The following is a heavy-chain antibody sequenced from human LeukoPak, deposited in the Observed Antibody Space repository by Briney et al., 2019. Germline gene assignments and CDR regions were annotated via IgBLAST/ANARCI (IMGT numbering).Heavy chain of an antibody. CDR1: GYTFTNYD. J-gene: IGHJ6*03. V-gene: IGHV1-8*03. Sequence: ASVKVSCKASGYTFTNYDINWVRQATGQGLEWMGWMNPNSGNTGYGQKFQGRVTVTADKSTSTAYMDLSSLRFEDTAVYYCARSIERSRGSYYYMDVWGKGTTVSVSS. CDR3: ARSIERSRGSYYYMDV. CDR2: MNPNSGNT. D-gene: IGHD2-21*01.